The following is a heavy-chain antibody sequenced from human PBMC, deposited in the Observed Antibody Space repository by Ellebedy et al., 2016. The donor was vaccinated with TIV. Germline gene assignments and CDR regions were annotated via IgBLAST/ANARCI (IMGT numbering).Heavy chain of an antibody. CDR2: IYHTGST. CDR3: ARARVATILVDF. D-gene: IGHD5-12*01. CDR1: NGSISNGEYC. V-gene: IGHV4-30-2*06. Sequence: LRLSCAVSNGSISNGEYCWNWIRQSPGKGLEWIGYIYHTGSTYYNPSFKSRVTFSVDRSKNQFSLKLSSVTAADTAVYYCARARVATILVDFWGQGTLVTVSS. J-gene: IGHJ4*02.